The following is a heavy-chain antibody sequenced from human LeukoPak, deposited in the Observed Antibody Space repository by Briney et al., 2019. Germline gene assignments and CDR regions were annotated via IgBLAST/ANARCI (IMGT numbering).Heavy chain of an antibody. D-gene: IGHD3-16*01. V-gene: IGHV3-23*01. CDR1: GFTVSSSF. CDR3: AKDGSWGDYYFYFYMDV. CDR2: ISGSGYYT. J-gene: IGHJ6*03. Sequence: GGSLRLSCAASGFTVSSSFMSWVRQAPGKGLEWVSGISGSGYYTYYADSVKGRFTISRDNSKNTLYIQMNSLRAEDTAVYYCAKDGSWGDYYFYFYMDVWGKGTTVTVSS.